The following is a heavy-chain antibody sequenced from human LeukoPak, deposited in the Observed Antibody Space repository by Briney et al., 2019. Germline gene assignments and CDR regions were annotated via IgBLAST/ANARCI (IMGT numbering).Heavy chain of an antibody. Sequence: KPSETLSLTCTVSGGSISSSSYYWGWIRQPPGKGLEWIGSIYYSGSTYYNPSLKSRVTISVDTSKNQFSLKLSSVTAADTAVYYCARQGDCSGGSCYSSYYYYYMDVWGKGTTVTVSS. D-gene: IGHD2-15*01. CDR1: GGSISSSSYY. J-gene: IGHJ6*03. CDR3: ARQGDCSGGSCYSSYYYYYMDV. V-gene: IGHV4-39*01. CDR2: IYYSGST.